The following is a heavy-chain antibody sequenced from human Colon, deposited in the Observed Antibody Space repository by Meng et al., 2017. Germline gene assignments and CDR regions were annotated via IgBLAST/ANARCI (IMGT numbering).Heavy chain of an antibody. CDR3: GRDQGRQLINH. V-gene: IGHV4-4*02. Sequence: QVQPQESGPGLVKPSGTLSLTCPVSGDSISSDIWWSWVRQPPGKGLEWIGEVYHRGDTNYNPSLKSRVVISVDRSKNQFSLNLSSVTAADTAVYYCGRDQGRQLINHWGQGTLVTVSS. D-gene: IGHD1-1*01. J-gene: IGHJ4*02. CDR2: VYHRGDT. CDR1: GDSISSDIW.